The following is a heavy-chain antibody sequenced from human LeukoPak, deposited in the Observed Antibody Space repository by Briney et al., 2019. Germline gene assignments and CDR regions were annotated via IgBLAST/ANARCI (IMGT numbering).Heavy chain of an antibody. Sequence: SETLSLTCTVSGGSISSGDYYWSWIRQPPGKGLEWIGYIYYSGSTYYNPSLKSRVTISVDTSKNQFSLKLSSVTAADTAVYYCARGDEYYYDSSGYLNWGQGTLVTVSS. CDR2: IYYSGST. D-gene: IGHD3-22*01. CDR1: GGSISSGDYY. J-gene: IGHJ4*02. V-gene: IGHV4-30-4*01. CDR3: ARGDEYYYDSSGYLN.